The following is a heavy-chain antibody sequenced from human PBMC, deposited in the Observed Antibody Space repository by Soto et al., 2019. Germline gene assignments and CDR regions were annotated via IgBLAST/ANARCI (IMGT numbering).Heavy chain of an antibody. Sequence: SETLSLTCAVYGGSFSGYYWSWIRQPPGKGLEWIGEINHSGSTNYNPSLKSRVTISVDTSKNQFSLKLSSVTAADTAVYYCARGEGGHYDSSGYPSPAYYYGMDVWGQGTTVTVSS. CDR1: GGSFSGYY. CDR3: ARGEGGHYDSSGYPSPAYYYGMDV. J-gene: IGHJ6*02. D-gene: IGHD3-22*01. V-gene: IGHV4-34*01. CDR2: INHSGST.